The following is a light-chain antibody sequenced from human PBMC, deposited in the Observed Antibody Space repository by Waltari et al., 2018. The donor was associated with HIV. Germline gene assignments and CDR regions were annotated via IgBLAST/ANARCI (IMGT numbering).Light chain of an antibody. Sequence: QSALTQPAFVSGSPGQPTTISCPGTSSDVGGYNYVSWYQQPPGKAPKVMIYDISKRPSGVANRFSGSKSGNTAYLTISGLQAEDEADYYCCSYAGSSTLVFGGGTKLTVL. V-gene: IGLV2-23*02. CDR3: CSYAGSSTLV. CDR2: DIS. CDR1: SSDVGGYNY. J-gene: IGLJ2*01.